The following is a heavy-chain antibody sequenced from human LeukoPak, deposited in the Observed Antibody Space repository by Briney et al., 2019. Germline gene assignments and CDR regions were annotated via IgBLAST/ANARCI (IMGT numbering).Heavy chain of an antibody. V-gene: IGHV3-21*01. CDR2: ISSSSSYI. CDR3: ARVGLLWFGESHYGMDV. J-gene: IGHJ6*02. Sequence: GGALRLSCAASGFTFSSYSMNWVRQAPGMGLEWVSSISSSSSYIYYADSVKGRFTISRDNAKNSLYLQMNSLRAEDTAVYYCARVGLLWFGESHYGMDVWGQGTTVTVSS. CDR1: GFTFSSYS. D-gene: IGHD3-10*01.